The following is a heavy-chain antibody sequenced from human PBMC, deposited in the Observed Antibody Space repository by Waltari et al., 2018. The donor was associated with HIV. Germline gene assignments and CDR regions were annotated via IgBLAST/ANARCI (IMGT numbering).Heavy chain of an antibody. Sequence: EVRLVESGGGLVQPGGSLRLSCAASGFTFSSSWMTWVRQAPGKGLEWVANIREDGSEIDYVDAVKCRFTISRDKAKNSLYLQMNSLRAEDTAVYYCARRQQLTDWGQGTLVTVSS. CDR3: ARRQQLTD. D-gene: IGHD6-13*01. CDR1: GFTFSSSW. V-gene: IGHV3-7*01. J-gene: IGHJ4*02. CDR2: IREDGSEI.